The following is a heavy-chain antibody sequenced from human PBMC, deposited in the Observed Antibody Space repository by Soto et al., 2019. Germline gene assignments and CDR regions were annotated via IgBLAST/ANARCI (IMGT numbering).Heavy chain of an antibody. CDR3: VNALQQANFAFYSYYCMDV. V-gene: IGHV3-64D*06. CDR1: GFPFSSYA. J-gene: IGHJ6*02. D-gene: IGHD6-13*01. Sequence: EGTLRRSCSACGFPFSSYAMHWVRQAPGKGLEYVSAISSNGGSTYYADSVKGRFTISRDNSKNTLYLQMSIPRPYHTSFYYCVNALQQANFAFYSYYCMDVCGELTTV. CDR2: ISSNGGST.